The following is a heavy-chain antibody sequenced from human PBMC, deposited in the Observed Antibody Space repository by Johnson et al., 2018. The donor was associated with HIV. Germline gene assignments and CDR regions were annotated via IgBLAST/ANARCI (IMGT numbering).Heavy chain of an antibody. J-gene: IGHJ3*02. Sequence: VESGGGLVQPGGSLRLACAASGFTVSRNYMSWVRQAPGKGLEWVSVIYSGGGTYYADSVKGRFAISRDNSKNTLYLQMNSLRAEDTAAYYCASAIPGRSSLDAFDIWGQGTMVTVSS. CDR1: GFTVSRNY. CDR3: ASAIPGRSSLDAFDI. D-gene: IGHD2-2*01. CDR2: IYSGGGT. V-gene: IGHV3-66*01.